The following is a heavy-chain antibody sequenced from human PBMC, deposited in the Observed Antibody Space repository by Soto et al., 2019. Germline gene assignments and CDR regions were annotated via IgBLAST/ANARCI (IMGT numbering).Heavy chain of an antibody. CDR3: ARSIGSGGVIGGFDY. V-gene: IGHV1-69*01. CDR2: IIPIFDTP. CDR1: GGTFNMYA. J-gene: IGHJ4*01. D-gene: IGHD3-16*02. Sequence: QVQLVQSGAEVRKPGSAVRVSCTASGGTFNMYAMNWVRQAPGQGLEWMAGIIPIFDTPRYSQQFQGRVTITVDESTSTAYMELSSLRSEDTAIYYCARSIGSGGVIGGFDYWGRNPGHGRL.